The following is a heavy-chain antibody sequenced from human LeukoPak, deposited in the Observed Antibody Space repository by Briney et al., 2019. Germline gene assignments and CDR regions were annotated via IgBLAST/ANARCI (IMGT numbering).Heavy chain of an antibody. CDR2: INPSGGST. CDR3: VRERERGTYFI. Sequence: GASVKVSCKASGYTFTSYYMHWVRQAPGQGLEWMGIINPSGGSTKYAQKFQGRVTMTRDTSTSTVYMELTTLTFEDTAVYYCVRERERGTYFIWGQGTLVTVSS. J-gene: IGHJ4*02. V-gene: IGHV1-46*01. D-gene: IGHD3-10*01. CDR1: GYTFTSYY.